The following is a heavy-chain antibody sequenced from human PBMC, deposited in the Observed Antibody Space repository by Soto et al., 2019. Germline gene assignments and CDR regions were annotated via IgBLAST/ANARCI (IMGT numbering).Heavy chain of an antibody. CDR2: IYYSGST. D-gene: IGHD6-19*01. CDR1: GGSIRSYY. J-gene: IGHJ6*02. Sequence: QVQLQESGPGLVKPSETLSLTCTVSGGSIRSYYCSWIRQPPGKGLEWIGYIYYSGSTNYNPSLKSRVTLSVDTSKNQFSLKLSSVTAADTAVYYCASDDSSGWYAGHYGLDVWGQGTTVTVSS. V-gene: IGHV4-59*01. CDR3: ASDDSSGWYAGHYGLDV.